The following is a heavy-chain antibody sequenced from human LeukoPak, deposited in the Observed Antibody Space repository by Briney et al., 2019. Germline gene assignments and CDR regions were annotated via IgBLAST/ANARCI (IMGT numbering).Heavy chain of an antibody. D-gene: IGHD3-16*01. CDR2: ISDDGRTK. J-gene: IGHJ4*02. CDR1: GFTFSNYG. CDR3: ARDPYEGAPLAFDY. V-gene: IGHV3-30*03. Sequence: GGSLRLSCAASGFTFSNYGMHWVRQAPGKGLEWVAVISDDGRTKYYADSVKGRFTISRDNSKKTLYMEMNSLNSEDTAVYYCARDPYEGAPLAFDYWGQGTLVTVSS.